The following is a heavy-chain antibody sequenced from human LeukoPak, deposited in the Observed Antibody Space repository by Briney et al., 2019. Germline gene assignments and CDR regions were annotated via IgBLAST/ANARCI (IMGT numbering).Heavy chain of an antibody. V-gene: IGHV3-66*01. CDR3: ARSFYDILIGYYQYFDY. CDR2: IYRDGSS. CDR1: GLSVISNY. J-gene: IGHJ4*02. D-gene: IGHD3-9*01. Sequence: GSLSLSSVASGLSVISNYMSWVRPAPGKGLEWVSVIYRDGSSYYAESVKGRFTISRDNSKNTLYIQMNSLRAEDTAVYYCARSFYDILIGYYQYFDYWGQGTLVTVSS.